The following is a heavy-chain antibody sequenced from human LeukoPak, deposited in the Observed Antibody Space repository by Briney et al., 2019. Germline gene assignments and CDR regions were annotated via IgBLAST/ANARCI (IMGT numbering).Heavy chain of an antibody. CDR1: GFTFSSYG. D-gene: IGHD3-10*01. J-gene: IGHJ4*02. V-gene: IGHV3-30*19. CDR3: ARDQDGSGSYYRAGHHY. CDR2: ISYDGSNK. Sequence: PGGSLSLSCAASGFTFSSYGMHWVRQAPGKGLEWVAVISYDGSNKYYADSVKGRFTISRDNSKNTLYLQMNSLRAEDTAVYYCARDQDGSGSYYRAGHHYWCQGTLVTVSS.